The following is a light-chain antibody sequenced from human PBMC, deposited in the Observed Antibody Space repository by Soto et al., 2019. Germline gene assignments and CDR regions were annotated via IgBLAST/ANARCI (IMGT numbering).Light chain of an antibody. J-gene: IGKJ1*01. Sequence: DIQMTPSPSTLPASVEDRVTITCRARQSMSNWLAWYQQKPGTAPKVMIYHASNLQSGVPSRFSGSGSGTDFTLTISSLEPEDFAVYYCQQRSNWPPLTFGQGTKVDIK. CDR3: QQRSNWPPLT. CDR1: QSMSNW. V-gene: IGKV1-5*01. CDR2: HAS.